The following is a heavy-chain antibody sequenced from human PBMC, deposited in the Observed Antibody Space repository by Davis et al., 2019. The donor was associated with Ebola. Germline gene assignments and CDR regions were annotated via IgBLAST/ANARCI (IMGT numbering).Heavy chain of an antibody. CDR1: GASLSSDDYY. Sequence: MPSETLSLTCPVSGASLSSDDYYWTWIRQHPGKGLEWIGYISYGGSTYYNPSLKSRVTISVETSKNQFSLKLIYVTAADTAVYYCARWGREGYWGQGTLVTVSS. CDR3: ARWGREGY. V-gene: IGHV4-31*03. CDR2: ISYGGST. D-gene: IGHD3-16*01. J-gene: IGHJ4*02.